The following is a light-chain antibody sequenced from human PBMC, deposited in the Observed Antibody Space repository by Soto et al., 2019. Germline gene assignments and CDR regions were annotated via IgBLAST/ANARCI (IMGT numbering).Light chain of an antibody. V-gene: IGLV1-44*01. CDR3: STWDDSLNAQV. Sequence: QSVLTQPPSASGTPGPRVTISCSGSSSNIGSRAVNWYQQVPGTAPKLLIYGNDQRPSGIPDRFFGSKSGTSASLAISGLQSEDEADYYCSTWDDSLNAQVFGGGTKLTVL. CDR1: SSNIGSRA. J-gene: IGLJ2*01. CDR2: GND.